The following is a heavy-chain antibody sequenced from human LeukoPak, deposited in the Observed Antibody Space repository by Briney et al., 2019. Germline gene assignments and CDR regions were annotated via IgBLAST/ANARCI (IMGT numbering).Heavy chain of an antibody. Sequence: PGGSLRLSSAAPGFTFSSYGMHWVRQAPGKGLEWLAFIRYDGSNKYYGDSLKGRFTISRDNSKNTLYLQMNSLRAEDTAVYYCAKDRPLWSGYGDACDIWGQGTMVTVSS. J-gene: IGHJ3*02. CDR2: IRYDGSNK. D-gene: IGHD3-3*01. CDR3: AKDRPLWSGYGDACDI. CDR1: GFTFSSYG. V-gene: IGHV3-30*02.